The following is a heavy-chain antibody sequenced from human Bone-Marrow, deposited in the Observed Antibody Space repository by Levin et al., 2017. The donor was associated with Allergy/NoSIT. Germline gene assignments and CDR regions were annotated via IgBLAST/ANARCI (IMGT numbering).Heavy chain of an antibody. D-gene: IGHD3-10*01. CDR2: ISWNSVNR. CDR1: GFTFDDYA. V-gene: IGHV3-9*01. J-gene: IGHJ5*02. CDR3: VKDVRLTMVRGAMGS. Sequence: SLKISCTASGFTFDDYAMHWVRQAPGKGLEWVSGISWNSVNRAYADSVRGRFTISRDNAKNSLYLEMESLRTEDTAFYYCVKDVRLTMVRGAMGSWGQGTLVTVSS.